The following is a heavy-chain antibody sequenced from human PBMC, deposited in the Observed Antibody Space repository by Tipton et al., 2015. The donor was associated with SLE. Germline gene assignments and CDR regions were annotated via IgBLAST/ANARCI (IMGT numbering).Heavy chain of an antibody. V-gene: IGHV1-2*02. D-gene: IGHD3-22*01. J-gene: IGHJ4*02. CDR2: INPNSGGT. CDR1: GYTFIGYY. CDR3: ARGLSYYSDSSGFYQFDQ. Sequence: QLVQSGAEVKKPGASVKVSCKASGYTFIGYYMHWVRQAPGQGLEWMGWINPNSGGTDYAQKFQGRVTMTRDTSISTAYMELSNLRSDDTAVYYCARGLSYYSDSSGFYQFDQWGQGTLVTVSS.